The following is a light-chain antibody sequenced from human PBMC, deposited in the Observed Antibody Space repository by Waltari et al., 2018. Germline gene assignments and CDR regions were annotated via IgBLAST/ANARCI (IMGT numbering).Light chain of an antibody. J-gene: IGKJ1*01. CDR3: QQHGTLPAT. CDR2: RAS. Sequence: EIVLTQSPATASLSPGERVTPACRARQTVGSSSLAWYQQKPVQAPRLVIYRASRRATGIPDRFSGSGSGTDFSLTISRLEPEDFAVYYCQQHGTLPATFGQGTKVEIK. CDR1: QTVGSSS. V-gene: IGKV3-20*01.